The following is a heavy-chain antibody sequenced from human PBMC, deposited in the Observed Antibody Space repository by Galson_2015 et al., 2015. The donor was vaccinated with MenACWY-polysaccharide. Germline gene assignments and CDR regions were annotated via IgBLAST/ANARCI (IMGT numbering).Heavy chain of an antibody. V-gene: IGHV3-48*02. CDR2: ISSSSGTV. D-gene: IGHD6-6*01. J-gene: IGHJ5*02. Sequence: SLRLCCAVSGFTFSSYSMNWVRQAPGKGLEWLSYISSSSGTVYYADSVRGRFTISRDNAKNSLYLQMNRLRDEDTAIYYCARRGLYSSSSGGLDHWGQGTLVTVSS. CDR3: ARRGLYSSSSGGLDH. CDR1: GFTFSSYS.